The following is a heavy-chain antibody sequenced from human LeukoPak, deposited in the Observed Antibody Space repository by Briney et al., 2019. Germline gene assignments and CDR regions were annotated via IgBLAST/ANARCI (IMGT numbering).Heavy chain of an antibody. CDR2: IYHSGST. Sequence: SETLSLTCTVSGGSISSYYWSWIRQPPGKGLEWIGYIYHSGSTYYNPSLKSRVTISVDRSKNQFSLKLSSVTAADTAVCYCARDSSGSFDIWGQGTMVTVSS. CDR3: ARDSSGSFDI. J-gene: IGHJ3*02. CDR1: GGSISSYY. D-gene: IGHD3-22*01. V-gene: IGHV4-59*12.